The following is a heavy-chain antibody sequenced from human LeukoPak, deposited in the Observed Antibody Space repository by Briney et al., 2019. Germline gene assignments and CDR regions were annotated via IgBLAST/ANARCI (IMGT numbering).Heavy chain of an antibody. CDR3: AGYNCSTTTCYTGGFDY. Sequence: PGGSLRLSCAASGFTVSSSYMSWVRQAPGKGLEWVSVIYSGGSTYYADSVKGRFTISRDNSKNTLYLQMNSLRAEDTAMYYCAGYNCSTTTCYTGGFDYWGQGTLVTVSS. CDR1: GFTVSSSY. D-gene: IGHD2-2*02. J-gene: IGHJ4*02. CDR2: IYSGGST. V-gene: IGHV3-66*01.